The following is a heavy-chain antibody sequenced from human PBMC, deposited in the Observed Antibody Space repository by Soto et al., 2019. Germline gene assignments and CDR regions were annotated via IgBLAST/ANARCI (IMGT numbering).Heavy chain of an antibody. Sequence: QVQLVQSGAEVMKPGSSVKVSCKASGGTFSTYTISWGRQAPGQGLEWVGRIIPMLDITNYAQKFQDRVTITADKYTSTVYMELSSLRSEDTAVYHCARDTKYCSTSTCFSPLDYWGQGTPVTVSS. V-gene: IGHV1-69*08. D-gene: IGHD2-2*01. CDR2: IIPMLDIT. J-gene: IGHJ4*02. CDR1: GGTFSTYT. CDR3: ARDTKYCSTSTCFSPLDY.